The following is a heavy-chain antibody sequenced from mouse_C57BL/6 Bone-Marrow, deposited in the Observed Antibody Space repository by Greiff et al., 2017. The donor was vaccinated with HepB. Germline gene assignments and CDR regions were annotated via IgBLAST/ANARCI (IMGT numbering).Heavy chain of an antibody. CDR2: ISDGGSYT. CDR3: ARDKWEAMDY. J-gene: IGHJ4*01. V-gene: IGHV5-4*01. CDR1: GFTFSSYA. Sequence: EVHLVESGGGLVKPGGSLKLSCAASGFTFSSYAMSWVRQTPEKRLEWVATISDGGSYTYYPDNVKGRFTISRDNAKNNLYLQMSHLKSEDTAMYYCARDKWEAMDYWGQGTSVTVSS. D-gene: IGHD4-1*01.